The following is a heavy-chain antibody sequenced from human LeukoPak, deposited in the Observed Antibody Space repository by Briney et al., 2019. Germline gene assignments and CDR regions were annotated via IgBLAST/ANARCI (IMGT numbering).Heavy chain of an antibody. J-gene: IGHJ4*02. Sequence: PSETLSLTCTVSAGSISSYYWSWIRQPPGKGLEWIGYIYYSGSTNYNPSLKSRVTISVDTSKNQFSLKLSSVTAADTAVYYCAREAVTTVLDYWGQGTLVTVSS. D-gene: IGHD4-17*01. CDR3: AREAVTTVLDY. V-gene: IGHV4-59*12. CDR1: AGSISSYY. CDR2: IYYSGST.